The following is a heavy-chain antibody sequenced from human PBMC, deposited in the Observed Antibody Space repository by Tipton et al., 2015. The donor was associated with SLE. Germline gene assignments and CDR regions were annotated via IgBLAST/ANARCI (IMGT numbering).Heavy chain of an antibody. CDR3: ARGPGTGAFDI. CDR2: INTNTGNP. J-gene: IGHJ3*02. V-gene: IGHV7-4-1*02. Sequence: QVQLVQSGSELKKPGASVKVSCKASGYIFISYGINWVRQAPGQGLEWMGWINTNTGNPTFAQGFTGRFVFSLDTSVSTTSLQINSLKAEDTAMYYCARGPGTGAFDIWGQGTMVTVSS. CDR1: GYIFISYG. D-gene: IGHD3-10*01.